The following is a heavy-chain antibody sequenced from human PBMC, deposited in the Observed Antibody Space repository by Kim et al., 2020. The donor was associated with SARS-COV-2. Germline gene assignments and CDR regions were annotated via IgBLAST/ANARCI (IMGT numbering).Heavy chain of an antibody. CDR1: GFTFTEYW. CDR2: IDTDGSET. CDR3: ASDGRVTAYSPGPLVI. Sequence: GGSLRLSCAASGFTFTEYWMHWVRQAPGKGLMWVSRIDTDGSETAYSDSVKGRFTISRDIAKNTLYLQMTRLTAADPAVYYCASDGRVTAYSPGPLVIWG. D-gene: IGHD3-9*01. J-gene: IGHJ3*02. V-gene: IGHV3-74*01.